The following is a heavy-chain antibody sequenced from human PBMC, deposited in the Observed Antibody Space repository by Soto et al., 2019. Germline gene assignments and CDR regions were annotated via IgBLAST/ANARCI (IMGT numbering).Heavy chain of an antibody. CDR2: ISGSGGST. CDR3: ANVPLRYFDWLSTPDAFDI. J-gene: IGHJ3*02. CDR1: GFTFSSYA. Sequence: GGSLRLSCAASGFTFSSYAMSWVRQAPGKGLEWVSAISGSGGSTYYADSVKGRFTISRDNSKNTLYLQMNSLRAEDTAVYYCANVPLRYFDWLSTPDAFDIWGQGTMVTVSS. D-gene: IGHD3-9*01. V-gene: IGHV3-23*01.